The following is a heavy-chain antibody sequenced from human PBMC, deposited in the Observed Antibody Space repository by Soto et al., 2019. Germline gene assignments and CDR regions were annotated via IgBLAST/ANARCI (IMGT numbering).Heavy chain of an antibody. J-gene: IGHJ4*02. CDR3: AHLEITGY. V-gene: IGHV1-46*04. CDR2: INTSGGST. CDR1: GYTLSSNY. Sequence: QVQLVQSGAEVKKPGASVKVSCKASGYTLSSNYMVWVRQAPGQGLEWMGIINTSGGSTDYAQKWQGRLTMSSDTSTNTVYMELSSLRSVDTAVYYCAHLEITGYWGQGTQVTVSS. D-gene: IGHD3-16*01.